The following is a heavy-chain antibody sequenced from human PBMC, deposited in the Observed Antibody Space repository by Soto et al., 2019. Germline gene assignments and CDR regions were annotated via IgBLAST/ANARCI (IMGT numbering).Heavy chain of an antibody. CDR1: GFTFSSDS. V-gene: IGHV3-21*01. CDR3: ARDPPSGTTLVWFDS. J-gene: IGHJ5*01. Sequence: EVQLVESGGGLVKPGGSLRLSCAASGFTFSSDSMGWVRQAPGKGLEWVSSISSSGSFMNYADSVKGRFTISRDNARNSLYLQMSSLKDEDTAVYYCARDPPSGTTLVWFDSWGQGTLVTVSS. CDR2: ISSSGSFM. D-gene: IGHD1-7*01.